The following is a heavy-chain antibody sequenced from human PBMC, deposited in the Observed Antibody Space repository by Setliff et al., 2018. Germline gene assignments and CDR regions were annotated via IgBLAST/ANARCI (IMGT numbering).Heavy chain of an antibody. D-gene: IGHD2-21*02. CDR2: ISVTGSAI. V-gene: IGHV3-11*04. J-gene: IGHJ6*02. Sequence: GESLKISCAASGFTLGDYYMAWVRQAPGKGLEWISHISVTGSAIYYADSVKGRFTFSRDNAKNSLYLQMDSLGAEDTAVYYCARGGYSVTANYYGLDVWGQGTTVTVSS. CDR1: GFTLGDYY. CDR3: ARGGYSVTANYYGLDV.